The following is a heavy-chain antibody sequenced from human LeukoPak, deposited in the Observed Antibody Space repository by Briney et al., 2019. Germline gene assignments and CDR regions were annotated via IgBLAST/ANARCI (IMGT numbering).Heavy chain of an antibody. CDR2: INPNSGGT. CDR3: ARENYGSGSYYRDAFDI. V-gene: IGHV1-2*02. D-gene: IGHD3-10*01. Sequence: ASVKVSCKASGYTFTGYYMHWVRQAPGQGLEWMGWINPNSGGTNYAQKFQGRVTMTRDTSISTAYMELSRLRSDDTAVYYCARENYGSGSYYRDAFDIWGQGTMVTVSS. CDR1: GYTFTGYY. J-gene: IGHJ3*02.